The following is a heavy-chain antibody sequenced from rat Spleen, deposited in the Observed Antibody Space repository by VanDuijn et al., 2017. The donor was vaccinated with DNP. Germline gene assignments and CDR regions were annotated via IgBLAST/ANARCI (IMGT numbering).Heavy chain of an antibody. J-gene: IGHJ1*01. CDR3: ARWNSSHWYFDF. CDR2: ISSDGRSP. Sequence: EVQLVESGGDLVQPGRSLKLSCEASGFTFSDYYMAWVRQAPTKGLELVTYISSDGRSPYYGDSVKGRFTISRDNAKSTLYLQMNSLRSEDMATYYCARWNSSHWYFDFWGPGTMVTVSS. V-gene: IGHV5-22*01. CDR1: GFTFSDYY. D-gene: IGHD1-2*01.